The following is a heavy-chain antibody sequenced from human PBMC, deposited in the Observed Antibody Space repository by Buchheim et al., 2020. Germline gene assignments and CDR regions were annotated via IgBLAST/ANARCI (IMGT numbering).Heavy chain of an antibody. Sequence: QVQLQESGPGLVKPSETLSLTCIVSGVSISNYYWSWIRQSPGKGLEWIGSINYSGRSNYNPSLKSRVTISVDTSKNQFSLGLNSVTAADTAVYYCATNPSHAGYTDDYWGQG. D-gene: IGHD6-13*01. CDR1: GVSISNYY. CDR2: INYSGRS. J-gene: IGHJ4*02. CDR3: ATNPSHAGYTDDY. V-gene: IGHV4-59*08.